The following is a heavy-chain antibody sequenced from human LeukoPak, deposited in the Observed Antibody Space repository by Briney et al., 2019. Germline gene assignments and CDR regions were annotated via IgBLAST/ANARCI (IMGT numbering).Heavy chain of an antibody. CDR2: ISYDGNTK. D-gene: IGHD3-22*01. CDR1: GFTFSTYA. CDR3: AAQGEYYYDSSGYFDY. V-gene: IGHV3-30-3*01. J-gene: IGHJ4*02. Sequence: GRSLRLSCAASGFTFSTYAMHWVRQGPGKGLEWVAAISYDGNTKYYADSVKGRFTISRDNSKNTLYLQMNSLRAEDTAVYYCAAQGEYYYDSSGYFDYWGQGTLVTVSS.